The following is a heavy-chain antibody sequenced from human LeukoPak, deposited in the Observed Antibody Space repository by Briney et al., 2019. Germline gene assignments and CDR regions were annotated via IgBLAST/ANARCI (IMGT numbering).Heavy chain of an antibody. Sequence: GGSLRLSCAASGFTFSSYWMQWVRLAPGKGLVRVSRIHSDGATIDYADSVKGRFTISRDNAKNTLYLQMNSLRAEDTAVYYGARDRGLVFDQWGQGTLVTVSS. CDR2: IHSDGATI. CDR3: ARDRGLVFDQ. J-gene: IGHJ4*02. V-gene: IGHV3-74*01. D-gene: IGHD3/OR15-3a*01. CDR1: GFTFSSYW.